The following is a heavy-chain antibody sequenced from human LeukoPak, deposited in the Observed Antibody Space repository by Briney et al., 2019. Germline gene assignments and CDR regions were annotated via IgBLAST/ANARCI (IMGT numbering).Heavy chain of an antibody. CDR2: INSDGSSR. V-gene: IGHV3-74*01. Sequence: GGSLRLSCAASGFIFSNYWMSWVRQAPGKGLVWVSRINSDGSSRHYADSVKGRFTIPRDNAKNTLHLQMTSLRAEDTAVYYCARGGPDSSDYSSLFDYWGRGILVTVSS. D-gene: IGHD3-22*01. CDR1: GFIFSNYW. CDR3: ARGGPDSSDYSSLFDY. J-gene: IGHJ4*02.